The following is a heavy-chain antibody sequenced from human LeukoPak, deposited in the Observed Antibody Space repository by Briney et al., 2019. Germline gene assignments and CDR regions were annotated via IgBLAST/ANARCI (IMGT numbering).Heavy chain of an antibody. D-gene: IGHD2-8*01. CDR2: INPSGGST. CDR1: GYTFTSYY. J-gene: IGHJ4*02. CDR3: TTMVSSAVGQTLVY. V-gene: IGHV1-46*01. Sequence: GGSVKVSCKASGYTFTSYYMHWVRQAPGQGLEWMGIINPSGGSTSYAQKFQGRVTMTRDTSTSTVYMELSSLRSENTAVYYCTTMVSSAVGQTLVYWGQGTLVTVSS.